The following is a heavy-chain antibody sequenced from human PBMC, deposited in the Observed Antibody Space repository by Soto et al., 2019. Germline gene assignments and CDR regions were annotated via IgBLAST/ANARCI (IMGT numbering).Heavy chain of an antibody. D-gene: IGHD4-17*01. CDR3: ARDKFVAISIFTVTSWYFDL. V-gene: IGHV3-7*01. Sequence: GGSLRLSCAASGFTFSSYWMSWVRQAPGKGLEWVANIKQDGSEKYYVDSVKGRFTISRDNAKNSLYLQMNSLRAEDTAVYYCARDKFVAISIFTVTSWYFDLWGRGTLVTVSS. CDR1: GFTFSSYW. CDR2: IKQDGSEK. J-gene: IGHJ2*01.